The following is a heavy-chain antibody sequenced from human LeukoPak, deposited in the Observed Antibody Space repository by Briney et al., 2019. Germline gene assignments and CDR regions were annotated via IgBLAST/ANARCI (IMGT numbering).Heavy chain of an antibody. CDR3: AKEGYSYGYNFDY. V-gene: IGHV4-38-2*02. J-gene: IGHJ4*02. D-gene: IGHD5-18*01. CDR2: IYHSGST. CDR1: GYSISSGYY. Sequence: SETLSLTCAVSGYSISSGYYWGWIRQPPGKGLEWIGSIYHSGSTYYNPSLKSRVTISVDTSKNQFSLKLSSVTAADTAVYYCAKEGYSYGYNFDYWGQGTLVTVSS.